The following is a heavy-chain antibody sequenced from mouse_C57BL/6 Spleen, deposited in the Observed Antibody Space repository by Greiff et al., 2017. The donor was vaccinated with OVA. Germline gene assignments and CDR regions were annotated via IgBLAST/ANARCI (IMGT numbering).Heavy chain of an antibody. CDR1: GFTFSDYG. CDR2: ISSGSSTI. CDR3: ASDGNYCWYLDV. Sequence: EVQGVESGGGLVKPGGSLKLSCAASGFTFSDYGMHWVRQAPGKGLEWVAYISSGSSTIYYADTVKGRFTISRDYAKNNLFLQMTSLRSEETAMYYCASDGNYCWYLDVWGTGTTVTVSS. J-gene: IGHJ1*03. V-gene: IGHV5-17*01. D-gene: IGHD2-1*01.